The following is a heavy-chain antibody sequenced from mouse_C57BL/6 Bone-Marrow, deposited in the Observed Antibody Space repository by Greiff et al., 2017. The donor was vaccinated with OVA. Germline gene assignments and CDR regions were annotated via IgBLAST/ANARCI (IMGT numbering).Heavy chain of an antibody. Sequence: QVQLQQSGAELARPGASVKLSCKASGYTFTSYGISWVKQRTGQGLEWIGEIYPRSGNTYYNEKFKGKATLTADKSSSTAYMELRSLTSEDSAVYFCAMACGSKGFAYWGQGTLVTVSA. CDR1: GYTFTSYG. CDR2: IYPRSGNT. D-gene: IGHD1-3*01. V-gene: IGHV1-81*01. J-gene: IGHJ3*01. CDR3: AMACGSKGFAY.